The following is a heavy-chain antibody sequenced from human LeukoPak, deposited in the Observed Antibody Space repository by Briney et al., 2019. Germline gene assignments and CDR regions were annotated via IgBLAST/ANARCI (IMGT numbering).Heavy chain of an antibody. D-gene: IGHD5-12*01. Sequence: GGSLRLSCAASGFTVSSNYMSWVRQAPGKGLEWVSVIYSGGSTYYADSVKGRFTISRDNSKNTLYLQMNSLRAEDTAVYYCARDDKVASFDYWGQGTLVTVSP. CDR3: ARDDKVASFDY. V-gene: IGHV3-66*01. CDR2: IYSGGST. CDR1: GFTVSSNY. J-gene: IGHJ4*02.